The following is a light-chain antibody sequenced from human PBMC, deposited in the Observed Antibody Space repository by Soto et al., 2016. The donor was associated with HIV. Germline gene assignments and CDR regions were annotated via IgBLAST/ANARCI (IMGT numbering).Light chain of an antibody. CDR1: QGISSY. CDR3: QQLNSYLALT. J-gene: IGKJ4*01. CDR2: GAF. Sequence: DIQLTQSPSFLSASVGDRVTITCRASQGISSYLAWYQQKPGKAPQLLIYGAFTLQSGVPSRFSGSGSGTEFTLTISSLQPEDFATYYCQQLNSYLALTFGGGPRWRSN. V-gene: IGKV1-9*01.